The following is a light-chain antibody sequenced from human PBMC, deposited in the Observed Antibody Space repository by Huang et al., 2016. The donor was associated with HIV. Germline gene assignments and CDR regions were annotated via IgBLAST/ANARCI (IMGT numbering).Light chain of an antibody. CDR2: DAS. CDR3: QQYGNSPWT. CDR1: QSVNSNY. J-gene: IGKJ1*01. Sequence: EIVLTQSPATLSLSPGERATLSCGASQSVNSNYLAWYQQKPGLAPRLLIYDASSRAPGTPDSFSGSESGTDFTLTITRLEPEDFAVYYCQQYGNSPWTFGQGTKVEIK. V-gene: IGKV3D-20*01.